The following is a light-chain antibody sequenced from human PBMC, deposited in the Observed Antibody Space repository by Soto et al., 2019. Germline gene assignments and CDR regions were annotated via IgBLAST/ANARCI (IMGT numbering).Light chain of an antibody. J-gene: IGKJ1*01. V-gene: IGKV3-15*01. CDR1: QRVSSK. CDR3: HQYNKFPRT. CDR2: GAS. Sequence: EIVMTKSPVTLSVSPGERATLSCRASQRVSSKLAWYQQKPGQAPRPLIYGASTRAICIPNRFSGSGSGTEFPLNISSQQSEYFTFYYWHQYNKFPRTFCQGTKVEIK.